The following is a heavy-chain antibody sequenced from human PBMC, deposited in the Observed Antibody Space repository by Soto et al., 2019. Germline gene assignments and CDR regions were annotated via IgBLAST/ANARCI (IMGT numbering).Heavy chain of an antibody. D-gene: IGHD5-18*01. V-gene: IGHV4-59*01. Sequence: SETLSLTCTVSGGSISSYYWSLIRQPPGKGLEWIGYIYYSGSTNYNPSLKSRVTISVDTSKNQFSLKLSSVTAADTAVYYCARDPGYSYGYYYYYYMDVWGKGTTVTVSS. CDR2: IYYSGST. J-gene: IGHJ6*03. CDR1: GGSISSYY. CDR3: ARDPGYSYGYYYYYYMDV.